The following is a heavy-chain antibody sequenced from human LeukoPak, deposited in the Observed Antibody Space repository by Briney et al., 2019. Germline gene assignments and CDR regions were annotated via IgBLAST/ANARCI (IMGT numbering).Heavy chain of an antibody. V-gene: IGHV3-30-3*01. CDR2: ISYDGNYK. J-gene: IGHJ4*02. Sequence: PGGSLRLSCGASGFTFSSHAMHWVRQAPGKGLEWVTFISYDGNYKYYADSVKGRFTISRDNAKKTLYLQMNSLRAEDTAVYYCARVRGVDFEYWGQGTLVTVSS. CDR1: GFTFSSHA. CDR3: ARVRGVDFEY. D-gene: IGHD3-10*01.